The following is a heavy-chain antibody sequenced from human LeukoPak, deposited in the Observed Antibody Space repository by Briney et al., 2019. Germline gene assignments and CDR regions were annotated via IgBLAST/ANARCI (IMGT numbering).Heavy chain of an antibody. J-gene: IGHJ4*02. D-gene: IGHD2-2*01. CDR1: DYTFTSYG. Sequence: ASVKVSCKASDYTFTSYGISWVRQAPGQGLEWMGWTSAYNGNTNYAQKLQGRVTMTTDTSTSTAYMELRSLRSDDTAVYYCASLDIHPMQGMGGDYWGQGTLVTVSS. CDR2: TSAYNGNT. CDR3: ASLDIHPMQGMGGDY. V-gene: IGHV1-18*01.